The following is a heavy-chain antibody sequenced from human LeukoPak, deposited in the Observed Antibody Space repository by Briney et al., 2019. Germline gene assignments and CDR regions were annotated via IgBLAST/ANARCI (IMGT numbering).Heavy chain of an antibody. Sequence: PSETLSLTCTVSGGSISSYYWSWIRQPPGKGLEWIGYIYYSGSTNYNPSLKSRVTISVDTSKNQFSLKLSSATAADTAVYYCARNGDYAPVFDYWGQGTLVTVSS. CDR3: ARNGDYAPVFDY. J-gene: IGHJ4*02. CDR1: GGSISSYY. V-gene: IGHV4-59*01. D-gene: IGHD4-17*01. CDR2: IYYSGST.